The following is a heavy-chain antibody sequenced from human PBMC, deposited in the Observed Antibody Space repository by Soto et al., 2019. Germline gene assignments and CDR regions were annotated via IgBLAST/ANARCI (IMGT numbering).Heavy chain of an antibody. Sequence: QLQLQESGPGLVKPSETLSLTCTVSGGSISSSSYYWGWIRQPPGKGLEWIGSIYYSGSTYYNPSLKSRVTISVDTSKNQFSLKLSSVTAADTAVYYCARPNCSGGSCYSRWFDPWGQGTLVTVSS. J-gene: IGHJ5*02. CDR3: ARPNCSGGSCYSRWFDP. V-gene: IGHV4-39*01. CDR2: IYYSGST. D-gene: IGHD2-15*01. CDR1: GGSISSSSYY.